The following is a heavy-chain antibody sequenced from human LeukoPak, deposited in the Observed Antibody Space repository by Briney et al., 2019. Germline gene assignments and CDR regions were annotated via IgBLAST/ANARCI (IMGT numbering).Heavy chain of an antibody. Sequence: PGGSLGLSCVVSGFPFSFYELNWVRQAPGKGLEWVSNIGASSIPKYYADSVKGRFSISRDNARNSLYLQMNSLRVEDTAVYYCALLAVASDFDYWGQGALVTVSS. V-gene: IGHV3-48*03. J-gene: IGHJ4*02. CDR1: GFPFSFYE. D-gene: IGHD6-19*01. CDR2: IGASSIPK. CDR3: ALLAVASDFDY.